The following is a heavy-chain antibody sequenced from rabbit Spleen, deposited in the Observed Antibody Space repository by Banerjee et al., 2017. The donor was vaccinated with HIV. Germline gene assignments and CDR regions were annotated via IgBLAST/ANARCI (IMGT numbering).Heavy chain of an antibody. D-gene: IGHD2-1*01. J-gene: IGHJ4*01. CDR1: GFDFSSYG. Sequence: QEQLVESGGGLVQPGGSLKLSCKASGFDFSSYGVSWVRQAPGKGLEWIGYIDPVFGSTYYASWVNGRFSISRENAQNTVDLKMNSLTAADTATYFCARAYTGDWYAINLWGQGTLVTVS. V-gene: IGHV1S47*01. CDR2: IDPVFGST. CDR3: ARAYTGDWYAINL.